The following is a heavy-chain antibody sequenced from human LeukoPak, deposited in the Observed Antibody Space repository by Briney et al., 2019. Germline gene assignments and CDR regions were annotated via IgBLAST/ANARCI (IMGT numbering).Heavy chain of an antibody. CDR3: ARDLTSERQLDY. D-gene: IGHD6-13*01. CDR1: GGSISTYY. Sequence: PSETLSLTCTASGGSISTYYWSWIRQPAGKGLEWIGRISSSGSTNYNPSLKSRVTMSVDTSKKQFSLRLSSVTAADTAVYYCARDLTSERQLDYWGQGTLVTVSS. J-gene: IGHJ4*02. V-gene: IGHV4-4*07. CDR2: ISSSGST.